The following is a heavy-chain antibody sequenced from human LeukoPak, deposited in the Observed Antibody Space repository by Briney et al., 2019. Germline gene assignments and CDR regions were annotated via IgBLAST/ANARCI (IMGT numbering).Heavy chain of an antibody. Sequence: GGSLRLSCAASGFTFSNAWMSWVRQAPGKGLEWVGRVKSNTDGGTTDYAAPVKGRFTISRDDSKNTLYLQINSLQADDTAVYYCTTGAPGGTYFDYWGQGTLVTVSS. CDR3: TTGAPGGTYFDY. D-gene: IGHD2-8*02. CDR1: GFTFSNAW. J-gene: IGHJ4*02. V-gene: IGHV3-15*05. CDR2: VKSNTDGGTT.